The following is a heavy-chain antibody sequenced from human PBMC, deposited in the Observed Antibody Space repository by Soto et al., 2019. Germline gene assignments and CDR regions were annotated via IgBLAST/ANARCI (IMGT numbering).Heavy chain of an antibody. CDR2: ISGSGGST. CDR1: GFTFSSYA. V-gene: IGHV3-23*01. J-gene: IGHJ4*02. D-gene: IGHD4-17*01. CDR3: AKGSGRYGGSYYFDY. Sequence: EVQLLESGGGLVQPGGSLRLSCAASGFTFSSYAMSWVRQAPGKGLEWVSAISGSGGSTYYADSVKGRFTISRDNSKNTLYLQMNSLRAEYTAVYYCAKGSGRYGGSYYFDYWGQGTLVTVSS.